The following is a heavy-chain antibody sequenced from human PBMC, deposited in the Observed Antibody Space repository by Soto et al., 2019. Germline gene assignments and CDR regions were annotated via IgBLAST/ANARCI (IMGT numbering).Heavy chain of an antibody. CDR1: GGSISSYY. CDR3: ARLGRWLQALDS. D-gene: IGHD5-12*01. J-gene: IGHJ4*02. Sequence: ASETLSLTCTVSGGSISSYYWSWIRQPPGKGLEWVGYIYYSGSTTYNPSLKSRLTISVDTSKNQFSLKLRSVTAADTAVYYCARLGRWLQALDSWGQGTLVTVS. V-gene: IGHV4-59*08. CDR2: IYYSGST.